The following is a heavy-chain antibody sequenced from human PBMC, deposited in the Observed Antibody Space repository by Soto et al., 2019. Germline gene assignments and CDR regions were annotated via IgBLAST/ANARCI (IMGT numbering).Heavy chain of an antibody. CDR1: GGSISSGGYS. J-gene: IGHJ5*02. Sequence: QLQLQESGSGLVKPSQTLSLTCAVSGGSISSGGYSWSWIRQPPGKGLEWIGYIYHSGSTYYNPYLRSRVTIAVDRSKNQFSLKLSSVTAADTAVYYCARDGRPYYDSSRGGWFDPWGQGTLVTVSS. D-gene: IGHD3-22*01. V-gene: IGHV4-30-2*01. CDR3: ARDGRPYYDSSRGGWFDP. CDR2: IYHSGST.